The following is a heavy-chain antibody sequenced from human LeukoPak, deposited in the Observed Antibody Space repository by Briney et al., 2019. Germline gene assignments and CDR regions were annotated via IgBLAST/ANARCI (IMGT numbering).Heavy chain of an antibody. Sequence: GGSLRLSCAASGFTFSSYGMHWVRQAPGKGLEWVAVISYDGSNKYYADSVKGRFTISRDNSKNTLYLQMNSLRAEETAVYYCEKPPSPLYNWNDGNGFDPWGRGTLVTVSS. CDR2: ISYDGSNK. CDR1: GFTFSSYG. D-gene: IGHD1-1*01. CDR3: EKPPSPLYNWNDGNGFDP. J-gene: IGHJ5*02. V-gene: IGHV3-30*18.